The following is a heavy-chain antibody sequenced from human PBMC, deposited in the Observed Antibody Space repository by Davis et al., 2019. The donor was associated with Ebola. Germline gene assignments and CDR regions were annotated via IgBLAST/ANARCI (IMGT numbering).Heavy chain of an antibody. CDR2: IGWSSGSI. CDR3: AREGDAFDF. J-gene: IGHJ3*01. V-gene: IGHV3-9*01. Sequence: PGGSLRLSCAASEFTFSSHVMNWVRQAPGKGLEWVSGIGWSSGSIAYADSVKGRFTISGDNAENSLYLQMNSLRAEDTAVYYCAREGDAFDFWGQGTMVTVSP. CDR1: EFTFSSHV.